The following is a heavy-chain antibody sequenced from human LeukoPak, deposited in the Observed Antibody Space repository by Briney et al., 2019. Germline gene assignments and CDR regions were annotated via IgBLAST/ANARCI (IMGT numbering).Heavy chain of an antibody. Sequence: ASVKVSCKASGYTFTRYDINWVRQATGQGLEWMGWMNPNSGNTGYAQKFQGRVTMTRNTSISTAYMELSSLRSEDTAVYYCAVFGYSSSWETRDYYWGQGTLVTVSS. V-gene: IGHV1-8*01. D-gene: IGHD6-13*01. CDR2: MNPNSGNT. CDR1: GYTFTRYD. CDR3: AVFGYSSSWETRDYY. J-gene: IGHJ4*02.